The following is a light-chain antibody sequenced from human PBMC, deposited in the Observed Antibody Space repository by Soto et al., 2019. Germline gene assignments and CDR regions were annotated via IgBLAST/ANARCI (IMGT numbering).Light chain of an antibody. CDR1: QSLSTRS. Sequence: EIVLTQSPGTLSLSPGERLTLSCRTSQSLSTRSLAWYQQKPGQAPSLLIYEASTRAPGTPDRFSGSGSGTDVTLTVSRLEPEDFAVYYCQQYGRSVGFGQGTKVEIK. CDR3: QQYGRSVG. CDR2: EAS. V-gene: IGKV3-20*01. J-gene: IGKJ1*01.